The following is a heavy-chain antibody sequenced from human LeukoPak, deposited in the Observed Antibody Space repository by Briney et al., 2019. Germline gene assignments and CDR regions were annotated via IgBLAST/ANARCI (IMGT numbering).Heavy chain of an antibody. V-gene: IGHV2-5*02. J-gene: IGHJ4*02. D-gene: IGHD6-19*01. CDR1: GFSLSTSEVG. Sequence: SGPTLVNPTQTLTLTCTFSGFSLSTSEVGVGWIRQPPGKALEWLALIYWDDDNLYNPSLKSRLTITKDTSKNQVVLTMTNMDPVDTAIYYCAHGVWQYPRGTYFDYWGQGTLVTVSS. CDR3: AHGVWQYPRGTYFDY. CDR2: IYWDDDN.